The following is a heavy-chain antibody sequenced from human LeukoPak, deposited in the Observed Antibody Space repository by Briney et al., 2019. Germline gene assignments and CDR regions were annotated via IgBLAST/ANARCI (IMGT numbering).Heavy chain of an antibody. Sequence: SVKVSCKASGGTFSSYAISWVRQAPGQGLEWMGGIIPIFGTANYAPKFQGRVTITADESTSTAYMELSSLRSEDTAVYYCARDYYDSSGHNSHFDYWGQGTLVTVSS. D-gene: IGHD3-22*01. V-gene: IGHV1-69*13. CDR2: IIPIFGTA. CDR3: ARDYYDSSGHNSHFDY. CDR1: GGTFSSYA. J-gene: IGHJ4*02.